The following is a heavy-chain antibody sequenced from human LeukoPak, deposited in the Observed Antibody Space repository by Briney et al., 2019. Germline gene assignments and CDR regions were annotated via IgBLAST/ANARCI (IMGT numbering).Heavy chain of an antibody. CDR1: GGSFSGNY. D-gene: IGHD6-19*01. J-gene: IGHJ5*02. CDR2: MNHSGSA. V-gene: IGHV4-34*01. CDR3: ARLRGATVAHNWFDP. Sequence: PSETLSLTCAVYGGSFSGNYWTWIRQSPRKGLEWIGEMNHSGSANYNPPLKSRVTISVDTSKNQCSLTLTSVTAADTAVYYCARLRGATVAHNWFDPWGLGTLVTVSS.